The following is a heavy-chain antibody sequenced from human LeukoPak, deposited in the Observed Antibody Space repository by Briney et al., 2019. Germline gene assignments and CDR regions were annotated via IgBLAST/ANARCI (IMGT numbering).Heavy chain of an antibody. Sequence: PSETLSLTCAVYGGSFSGYYWSWIRQPPGKGLEWVGEINHSGSTNYNPSLKSRVTISVDTSKNQFSLKLSSVTAADTAVYYCASAWSSGRQGGYYFDYWGQGTLVTVSS. CDR1: GGSFSGYY. V-gene: IGHV4-34*01. CDR3: ASAWSSGRQGGYYFDY. CDR2: INHSGST. J-gene: IGHJ4*02. D-gene: IGHD3-22*01.